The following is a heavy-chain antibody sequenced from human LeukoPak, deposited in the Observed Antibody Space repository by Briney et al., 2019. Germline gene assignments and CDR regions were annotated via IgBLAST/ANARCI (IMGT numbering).Heavy chain of an antibody. D-gene: IGHD3-10*01. CDR2: IYPADSDT. J-gene: IGHJ6*03. V-gene: IGHV5-51*01. Sequence: GESLKISCKGSGYSFTSYWIGWVRQMPGRGLEWMGIIYPADSDTRYSPSFQGQVTISADKSISTAYLQWSSLKASDTAMYYCARLWFGGYYYYYMDVWGKGTTVTISS. CDR1: GYSFTSYW. CDR3: ARLWFGGYYYYYMDV.